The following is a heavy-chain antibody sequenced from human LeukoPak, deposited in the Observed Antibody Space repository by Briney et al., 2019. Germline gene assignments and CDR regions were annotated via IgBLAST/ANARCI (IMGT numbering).Heavy chain of an antibody. CDR2: IYYSGST. Sequence: SETLSLTCTVSGGPISSSSYYWGWIRQPPGKGLEWIGSIYYSGSTYYNPSLKSRVTISVDTSKNQFSLKLSSVTAADTAVYYCARRIGFLEWLPNWFDPWGQGTLVTVSS. D-gene: IGHD3-3*02. J-gene: IGHJ5*02. CDR1: GGPISSSSYY. CDR3: ARRIGFLEWLPNWFDP. V-gene: IGHV4-39*01.